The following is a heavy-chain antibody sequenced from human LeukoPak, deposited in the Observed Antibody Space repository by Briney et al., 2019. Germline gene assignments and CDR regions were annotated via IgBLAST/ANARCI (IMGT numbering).Heavy chain of an antibody. CDR1: GFTFSSYS. CDR3: ARVYSTIYGDYGDY. J-gene: IGHJ4*02. V-gene: IGHV3-48*01. CDR2: ISSSSTI. D-gene: IGHD4-17*01. Sequence: GGSLRLSCAASGFTFSSYSMNWVRQAPGKGLEWVSYISSSSTIYYADSVKGRFTISRDNAKNSLYLQMNSLRAEDTAVYYCARVYSTIYGDYGDYWGQGTLVTVSS.